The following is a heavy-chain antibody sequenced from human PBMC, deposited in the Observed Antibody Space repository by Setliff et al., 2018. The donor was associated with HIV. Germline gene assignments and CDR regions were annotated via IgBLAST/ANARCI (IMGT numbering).Heavy chain of an antibody. CDR3: ARSDVGWFDP. CDR2: ISYTGTS. CDR1: GGSLSTSSYL. Sequence: SETLSLTCTVSGGSLSTSSYLWGWIRQPPGKGPAWTASISYTGTSYYNPSLQSRVTVSVDTSKNHFSLQLKSVTSDDTAVYFCARSDVGWFDPWGQGTLVTVSS. V-gene: IGHV4-39*01. J-gene: IGHJ5*02.